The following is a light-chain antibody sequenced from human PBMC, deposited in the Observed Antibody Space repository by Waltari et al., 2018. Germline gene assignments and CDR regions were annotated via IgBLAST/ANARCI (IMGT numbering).Light chain of an antibody. CDR1: NSNIGAGYY. J-gene: IGLJ3*02. Sequence: QSVLTQPPSASGAPGQTVTISCTGSNSNIGAGYYVHWYQHLPGRAPKLLIDREYNRPSGVPGRIAGSKAGNSASLAITGLLADDEGDYYCQSYDTSLREMVFGGGTRLTVL. CDR2: REY. V-gene: IGLV1-40*01. CDR3: QSYDTSLREMV.